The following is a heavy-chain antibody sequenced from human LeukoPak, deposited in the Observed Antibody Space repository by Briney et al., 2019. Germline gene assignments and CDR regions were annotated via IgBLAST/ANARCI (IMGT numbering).Heavy chain of an antibody. Sequence: ASVKVSCKASGYTFTGYYMHWVRQAPGQGLEWMGWINPNSGGTNYAQKFQGRVTMTRDTSISTAYMELSRLRSDDTAVYYCATIAVADDDAFDIWGQGTMVTVSS. D-gene: IGHD6-19*01. V-gene: IGHV1-2*02. CDR1: GYTFTGYY. CDR2: INPNSGGT. CDR3: ATIAVADDDAFDI. J-gene: IGHJ3*02.